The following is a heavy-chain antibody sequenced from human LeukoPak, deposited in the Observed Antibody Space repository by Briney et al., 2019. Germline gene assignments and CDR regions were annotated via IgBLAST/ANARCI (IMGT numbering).Heavy chain of an antibody. J-gene: IGHJ4*02. CDR2: IRSSSTI. D-gene: IGHD4-23*01. V-gene: IGHV3-48*02. Sequence: GGSLRLSCAASGFTSSSYSINWVRQAPGKGLEWVSYIRSSSTISYADSVKGRFTISRDNANNSLYLQMNSLRDEDTAVYYCARGGTSSSLAYWGQGTLVTVSS. CDR3: ARGGTSSSLAY. CDR1: GFTSSSYS.